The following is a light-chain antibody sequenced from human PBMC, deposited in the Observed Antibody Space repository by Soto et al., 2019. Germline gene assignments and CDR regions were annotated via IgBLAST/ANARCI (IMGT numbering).Light chain of an antibody. CDR1: QSLLHVNGYTY. CDR2: LVS. Sequence: DIVMTQSPLSLPVTPGEPASISCRSSQSLLHVNGYTYLDWYLQKPGQSPQLLMYLVSIRAPGVPDRFSGRGSGTHFTLKISRVEAEDVGGYYGMQAVQIPGTFGQGTKVEIK. J-gene: IGKJ1*01. V-gene: IGKV2-28*01. CDR3: MQAVQIPGT.